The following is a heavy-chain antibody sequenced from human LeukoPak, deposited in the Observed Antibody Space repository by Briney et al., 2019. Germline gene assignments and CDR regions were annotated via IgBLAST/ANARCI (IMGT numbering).Heavy chain of an antibody. V-gene: IGHV3-23*01. CDR3: ARGGSYLSAFDI. J-gene: IGHJ3*02. D-gene: IGHD1-26*01. CDR2: ISGSGSNT. Sequence: PGGSLRLSCAASGFTFNNYAMSWVRQAPGKGLEWISVISGSGSNTYFADSVKGRFTISRDNSKNTLYLQMNSLRAEDTAVYYCARGGSYLSAFDIWGQGTMVTVSS. CDR1: GFTFNNYA.